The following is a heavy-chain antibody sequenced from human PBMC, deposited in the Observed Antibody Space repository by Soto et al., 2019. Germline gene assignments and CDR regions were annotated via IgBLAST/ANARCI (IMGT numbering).Heavy chain of an antibody. D-gene: IGHD3-16*02. V-gene: IGHV1-69*13. CDR2: IFPKFGAT. Sequence: SVKVSCKASGDTDTNYVISWVRQAPGQGLEWMGGIFPKFGATYSAQKLQDRLTITADESTSTVYMQLSSLRLDDTAVYYCEAEMTFGKLSVVWGQGTTVTVSS. CDR3: EAEMTFGKLSVV. CDR1: GDTDTNYV. J-gene: IGHJ6*02.